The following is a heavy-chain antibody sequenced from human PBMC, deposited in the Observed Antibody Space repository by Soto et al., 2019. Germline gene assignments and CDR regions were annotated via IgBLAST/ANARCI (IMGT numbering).Heavy chain of an antibody. D-gene: IGHD3-3*01. CDR1: GFTFSSYA. V-gene: IGHV3-30-3*01. CDR2: ISYDGSNK. CDR3: ARDPREWFYFDY. J-gene: IGHJ4*02. Sequence: PGGSLRLSCAASGFTFSSYAMHWVRQAPGKGLEWVAVISYDGSNKYYADSVKGRFTISRDNSKNTLYLQMNSLRAEDTAVYYCARDPREWFYFDYWGQGTLVTGSS.